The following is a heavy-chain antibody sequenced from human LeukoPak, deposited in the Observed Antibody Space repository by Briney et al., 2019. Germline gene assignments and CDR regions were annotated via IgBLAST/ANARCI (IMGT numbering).Heavy chain of an antibody. CDR1: GGTFSSYA. Sequence: ASVKVSCKASGGTFSSYAINWVRQATGQGLEWMGWMNPNSGNTGYAQKFQGRVTITRNTSISTAYMELSSLRSEDTAVYYCARGSTTGRSTSGDWFDPWGQGTLVTVSS. D-gene: IGHD1-1*01. CDR2: MNPNSGNT. V-gene: IGHV1-8*03. CDR3: ARGSTTGRSTSGDWFDP. J-gene: IGHJ5*02.